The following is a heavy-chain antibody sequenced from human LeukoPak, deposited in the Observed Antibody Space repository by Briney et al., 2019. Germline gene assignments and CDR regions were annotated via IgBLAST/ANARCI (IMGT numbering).Heavy chain of an antibody. CDR3: AKSGWDGSNKVDY. D-gene: IGHD3-22*01. CDR2: IKSKTDGGTT. J-gene: IGHJ4*02. V-gene: IGHV3-15*07. CDR1: GFTFSNAW. Sequence: AGGSLRLSCAASGFTFSNAWMNWVRQAPGKGLEWVGRIKSKTDGGTTDYAAPVKGRFTISRDDSKNALYLQMNSLKTEDTAVYYCAKSGWDGSNKVDYWGQGTLVTVSS.